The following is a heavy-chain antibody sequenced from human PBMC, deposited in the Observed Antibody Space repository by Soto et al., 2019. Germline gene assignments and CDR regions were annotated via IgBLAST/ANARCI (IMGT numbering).Heavy chain of an antibody. CDR2: IWYDGSNK. Sequence: QVQLVESGGGVVQPGRSLRLSCAASGFTFSSYGMHWVRQAPGKVLEWVAVIWYDGSNKYYADSVKGRFTISRDNSKNTLYLQMNSLRAEDTAVYYCARDFSPTLVAAMGYGMDVWGQGTTVTVSS. CDR1: GFTFSSYG. CDR3: ARDFSPTLVAAMGYGMDV. V-gene: IGHV3-33*01. D-gene: IGHD2-15*01. J-gene: IGHJ6*02.